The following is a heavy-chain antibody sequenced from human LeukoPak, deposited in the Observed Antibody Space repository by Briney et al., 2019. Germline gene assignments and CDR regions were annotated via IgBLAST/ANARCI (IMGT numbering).Heavy chain of an antibody. D-gene: IGHD1-26*01. CDR3: AKDSGTCCWYFDL. V-gene: IGHV3-23*01. CDR2: ISRNGGST. CDR1: DFTFRSYD. J-gene: IGHJ2*01. Sequence: GGSLRLSCTASDFTFRSYDMTWARQTPGRGLEWVSSISRNGGSTYADSVQGRFTISRDNPKNTLYLQMDSLRAEDAAVYYCAKDSGTCCWYFDLWGRGTLVTVSS.